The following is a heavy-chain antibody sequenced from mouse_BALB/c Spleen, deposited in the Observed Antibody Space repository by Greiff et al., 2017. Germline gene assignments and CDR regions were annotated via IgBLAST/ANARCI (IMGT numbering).Heavy chain of an antibody. CDR2: IWAGGST. V-gene: IGHV2-9*02. Sequence: VQRVESGPGLVAPSQSLSITCTVSGFSLTSYGVHWVRQPPGKGLEWLGVIWAGGSTNYNSALMSRLSISKDNSKSQVFLKMNSLQTDDTAMYYCAPYYYGSSLAWFAYWGQGTLVTVSA. J-gene: IGHJ3*01. CDR3: APYYYGSSLAWFAY. CDR1: GFSLTSYG. D-gene: IGHD1-1*01.